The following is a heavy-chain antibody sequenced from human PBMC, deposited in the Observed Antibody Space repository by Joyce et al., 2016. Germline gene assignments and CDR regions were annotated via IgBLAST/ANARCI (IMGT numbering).Heavy chain of an antibody. CDR3: ARQEYDFWTGADPLDI. J-gene: IGHJ3*02. D-gene: IGHD3-3*01. Sequence: QGHLVQSGGEVKRPGASVRVSCKASGYSFVSYGISWVRQAPGQGLEWMGWVIGYNGHTKYREKFNGRLALTTDASSSTAYMELRSLRSDDTAVYFCARQEYDFWTGADPLDIWGQGTVVTVSS. V-gene: IGHV1-18*04. CDR1: GYSFVSYG. CDR2: VIGYNGHT.